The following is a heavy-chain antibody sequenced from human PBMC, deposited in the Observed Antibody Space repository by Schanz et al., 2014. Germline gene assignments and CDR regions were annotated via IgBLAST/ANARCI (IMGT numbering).Heavy chain of an antibody. Sequence: QVQLVESGGGVVQPGRSLKLSCAASGFTFNDYAMHWVRQAPGKGLEWVAVIWYDGSKTYYADSVRGRFTISRENSKNTLHLQMNSLRAEDTAVYHCAKDLPAVAVAPLMTGLYDSWGQGTLVTVSA. D-gene: IGHD6-19*01. CDR2: IWYDGSKT. CDR3: AKDLPAVAVAPLMTGLYDS. V-gene: IGHV3-33*06. CDR1: GFTFNDYA. J-gene: IGHJ4*02.